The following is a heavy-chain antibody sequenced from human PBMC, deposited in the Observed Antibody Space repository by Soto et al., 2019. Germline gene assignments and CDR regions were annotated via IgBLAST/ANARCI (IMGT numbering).Heavy chain of an antibody. CDR1: GYTFTSYA. D-gene: IGHD3-16*01. Sequence: ASVKVSCKASGYTFTSYAMHWVRQAPGQRREWMGWINAGNGNTKYSQKFQGRVTITRDTSASTAYMELSSLRTEDTAVYYCARVRPYGHYVWFDPWGQGTPVTVSS. CDR2: INAGNGNT. V-gene: IGHV1-3*01. J-gene: IGHJ5*02. CDR3: ARVRPYGHYVWFDP.